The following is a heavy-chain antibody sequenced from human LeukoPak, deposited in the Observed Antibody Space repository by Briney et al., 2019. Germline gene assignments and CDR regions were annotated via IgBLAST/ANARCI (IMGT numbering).Heavy chain of an antibody. CDR3: AKGADIVATIPYFDY. V-gene: IGHV3-9*01. D-gene: IGHD5-12*01. CDR1: GFTFDDYA. Sequence: GGSLRLSCAASGFTFDDYAMHWVRQAPGKGLEWVSGISWNSGSIGYADSVKGRFTISRDNAKNSLYLQMNSLRAEDTALYYCAKGADIVATIPYFDYWGQGTLVTVSS. CDR2: ISWNSGSI. J-gene: IGHJ4*02.